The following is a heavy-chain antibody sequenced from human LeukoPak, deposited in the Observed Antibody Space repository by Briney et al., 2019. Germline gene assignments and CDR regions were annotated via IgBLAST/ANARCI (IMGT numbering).Heavy chain of an antibody. V-gene: IGHV1-69*13. CDR2: IIPIFGTA. J-gene: IGHJ4*02. CDR3: ARDGGSSGSLYFDY. D-gene: IGHD3-22*01. CDR1: GYTFTTYG. Sequence: SVKVSCTASGYTFTTYGISWVRQAPGQGLEWMGGIIPIFGTANYAQKFQGRVTITADESTSTAYMELSSLRSEDTAVYYCARDGGSSGSLYFDYWGQGTLVTVSS.